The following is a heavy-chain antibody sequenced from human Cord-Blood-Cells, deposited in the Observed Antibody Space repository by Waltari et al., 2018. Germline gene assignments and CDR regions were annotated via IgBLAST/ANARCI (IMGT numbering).Heavy chain of an antibody. Sequence: QVQLVQSGAEVKKPGASVKVSCKASGYTFTSYAMHWVRQAPGQRLEWMGWINAGNGNTKYSQKCQCRVTITRDTSASTAYMELSSLRYEATAVYYCARMGSIAARPFAFDIWGQGTMVTVSS. CDR1: GYTFTSYA. CDR2: INAGNGNT. CDR3: ARMGSIAARPFAFDI. J-gene: IGHJ3*02. V-gene: IGHV1-3*01. D-gene: IGHD6-6*01.